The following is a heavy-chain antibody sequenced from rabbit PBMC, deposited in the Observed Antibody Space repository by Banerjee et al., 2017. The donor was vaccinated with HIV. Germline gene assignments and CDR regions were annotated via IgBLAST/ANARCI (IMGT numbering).Heavy chain of an antibody. J-gene: IGHJ6*01. CDR2: IYGGSSGRT. CDR3: AREDKNVGDGYWDL. D-gene: IGHD1-1*01. CDR1: GFSFSSSYY. V-gene: IGHV1S40*01. Sequence: QSLEESGGDLVKPEGSLTLTCTASGFSFSSSYYMCWIRQAPGKGLEWIAWIYGGSSGRTYYASWAKGRFTISKTSSTTVTLQMTSLTAADTATYFCAREDKNVGDGYWDLWGPGTLVTVS.